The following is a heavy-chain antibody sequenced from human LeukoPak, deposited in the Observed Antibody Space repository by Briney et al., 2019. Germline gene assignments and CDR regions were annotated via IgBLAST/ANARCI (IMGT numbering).Heavy chain of an antibody. CDR3: VKVLYGSGSYYNPYYSGMDV. V-gene: IGHV3-43*02. Sequence: GGSLRLSCAASGFTFDDYAMHWVRHAPGKGLEWVSLVRGDGSSTYYADSVKGRFTISRDNSKNSLYLQTNSLRTEDTALYYCVKVLYGSGSYYNPYYSGMDVWGQGTTVTVSS. CDR1: GFTFDDYA. J-gene: IGHJ6*02. D-gene: IGHD3-10*01. CDR2: VRGDGSST.